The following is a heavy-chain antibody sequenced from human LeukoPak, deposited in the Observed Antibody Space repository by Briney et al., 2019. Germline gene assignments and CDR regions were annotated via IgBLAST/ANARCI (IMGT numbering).Heavy chain of an antibody. D-gene: IGHD6-19*01. Sequence: SQTLSLTCAISGDSVSTNSATWNWIRQSPSRGLEWLGRIYYRSKWYNDYAVSVKSRITINPDTSRNQFSLQLNSVTPEDTAVYYCARGAAVAGRPFEYWGQGTLVTVSP. CDR3: ARGAAVAGRPFEY. V-gene: IGHV6-1*01. J-gene: IGHJ4*02. CDR1: GDSVSTNSAT. CDR2: IYYRSKWYN.